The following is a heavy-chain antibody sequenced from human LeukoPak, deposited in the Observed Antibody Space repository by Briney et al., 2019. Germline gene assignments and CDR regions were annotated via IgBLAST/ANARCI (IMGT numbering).Heavy chain of an antibody. V-gene: IGHV3-7*01. CDR2: INQDGTEK. D-gene: IGHD3-10*01. CDR3: AKEGAFPIITYDS. J-gene: IGHJ5*01. CDR1: GFTFSGFW. Sequence: PGGALRLSCAASGFTFSGFWMNWARQAPGKGLEWVANINQDGTEKYFVDSVKGRFTISRDNAKRSVYLQMNSLRAEDTAVYYCAKEGAFPIITYDSWGQGTLVTVSS.